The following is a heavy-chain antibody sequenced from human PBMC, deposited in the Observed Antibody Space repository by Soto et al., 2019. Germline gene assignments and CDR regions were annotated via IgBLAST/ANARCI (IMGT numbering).Heavy chain of an antibody. J-gene: IGHJ6*02. CDR2: ISSSGSTI. D-gene: IGHD3-10*01. CDR1: GFTFSDYY. CDR3: AKDTRAYDYYKIDG. Sequence: GGSLRLSCAASGFTFSDYYMSWIRQAPGKGLEWVSYISSSGSTIYYADSVKGRFTISRDNAKNSLYLQMNSLRAEDTALYYCAKDTRAYDYYKIDGWGQGTTVTVSS. V-gene: IGHV3-11*01.